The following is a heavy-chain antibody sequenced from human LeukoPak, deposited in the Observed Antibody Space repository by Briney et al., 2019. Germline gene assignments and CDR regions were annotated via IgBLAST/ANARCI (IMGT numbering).Heavy chain of an antibody. CDR2: ISSSSSYI. V-gene: IGHV3-21*01. CDR1: GFTFSNYI. Sequence: GGSLRLSFAASGFTFSNYIMNWVRQAPGKGLDWVSSISSSSSYIYYADSVKGRFTISRGNAKNSLYLQMNSLRAEDTAVYYCARVVVAVQYVMDVWGQGTTVTVSS. J-gene: IGHJ6*02. D-gene: IGHD2-15*01. CDR3: ARVVVAVQYVMDV.